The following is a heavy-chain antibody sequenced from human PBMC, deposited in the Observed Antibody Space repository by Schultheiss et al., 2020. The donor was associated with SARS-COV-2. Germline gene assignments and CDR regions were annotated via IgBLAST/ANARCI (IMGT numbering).Heavy chain of an antibody. J-gene: IGHJ4*02. CDR3: ARSQSGGSYDY. CDR1: GFTFSSYA. Sequence: GGSLRLSCAASGFTFSSYAMSWVRQAPGKGLEWVSRINSDGSSTSYADSVKGRFTISRDNAKNTLYLQMNSLRAEDTAVYYCARSQSGGSYDYWGQGTLVTVSS. D-gene: IGHD1-26*01. CDR2: INSDGSST. V-gene: IGHV3-74*01.